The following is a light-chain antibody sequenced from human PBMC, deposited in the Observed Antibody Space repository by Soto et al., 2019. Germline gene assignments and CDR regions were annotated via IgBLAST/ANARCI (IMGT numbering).Light chain of an antibody. CDR2: EVS. V-gene: IGLV2-14*01. J-gene: IGLJ2*01. Sequence: QSVLTQPASVSGSPGQSITISCTGTSSDVGDYKYVSWYQQHPGKAPKLMIYEVSNRPSGVSNRFSGSKSGNTASLTISGLQAEDVADYYCSSYTSSNTLFGGGTKLTVL. CDR3: SSYTSSNTL. CDR1: SSDVGDYKY.